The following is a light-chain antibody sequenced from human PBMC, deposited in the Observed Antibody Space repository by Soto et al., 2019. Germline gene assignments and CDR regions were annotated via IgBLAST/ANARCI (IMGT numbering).Light chain of an antibody. Sequence: DIQMTQSPSSLSASVGDRVTITCRAGQDINIDLAWYQQKPGKVPKLLLSAASTLQSGVPSRFSGSGSGTDFPLTISSLQPEDVATYYCQKYDGSPLTFGGGTKVEIK. CDR1: QDINID. CDR3: QKYDGSPLT. V-gene: IGKV1-27*01. CDR2: AAS. J-gene: IGKJ4*01.